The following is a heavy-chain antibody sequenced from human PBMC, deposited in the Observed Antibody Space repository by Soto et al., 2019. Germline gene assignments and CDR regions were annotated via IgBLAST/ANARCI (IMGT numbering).Heavy chain of an antibody. Sequence: SVKVSCKASGGTLSGYAISWVRQAPGQGLEWMGGIIPIFGTANYAQKFQGRVTITADESTSTAYMELSSLRSEDTAVYYCARESQAVAGTGFDYWGQGTLVTVSS. CDR1: GGTLSGYA. CDR3: ARESQAVAGTGFDY. J-gene: IGHJ4*02. V-gene: IGHV1-69*13. D-gene: IGHD6-19*01. CDR2: IIPIFGTA.